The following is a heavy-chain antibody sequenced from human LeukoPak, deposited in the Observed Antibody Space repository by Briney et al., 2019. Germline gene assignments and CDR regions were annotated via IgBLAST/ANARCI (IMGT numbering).Heavy chain of an antibody. V-gene: IGHV3-48*03. D-gene: IGHD5-18*01. J-gene: IGHJ4*02. CDR1: GFTFRSYE. CDR3: ARGSGYSYGYRDSFDY. Sequence: GGSLRLSCEDSGFTFRSYEMNWVRQAPGKGLEWIAYLSSSGSAFSYADSVKGRFTIARDNAKNTLYLQMNSLRAEDTAVYFCARGSGYSYGYRDSFDYWGQGTLVTVSS. CDR2: LSSSGSAF.